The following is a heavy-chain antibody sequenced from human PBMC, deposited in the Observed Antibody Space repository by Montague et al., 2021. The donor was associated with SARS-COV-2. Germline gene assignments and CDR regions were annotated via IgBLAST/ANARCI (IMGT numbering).Heavy chain of an antibody. Sequence: SETLSLTCAISGGSFSNYYWSWIRQPPGKGLEWIGEVNHSGTTIYNPSVKSGVTISEDTSKNQFYLRLNSVTAADTAVYYCARGRGPVVVSGAGPAGRAFDIWGQGTMVTVSS. CDR1: GGSFSNYY. CDR3: ARGRGPVVVSGAGPAGRAFDI. V-gene: IGHV4-34*01. D-gene: IGHD2-2*01. CDR2: VNHSGTT. J-gene: IGHJ3*02.